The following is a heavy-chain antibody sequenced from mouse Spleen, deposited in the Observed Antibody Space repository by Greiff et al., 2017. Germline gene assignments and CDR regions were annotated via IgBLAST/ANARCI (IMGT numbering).Heavy chain of an antibody. CDR2: IYPGNSDT. CDR3: TKITTALYFDY. V-gene: IGHV1-5*01. Sequence: VQLQQSGTVLARPGASVKMSCKTSGYTFTSYWMHWVKQRPGQGLEWIGAIYPGNSDTSYNQKFKGKAKLTAVTSASTAYMELSSLTNEDSAVYYCTKITTALYFDYWGQGTTLTVSS. CDR1: GYTFTSYW. J-gene: IGHJ2*01. D-gene: IGHD1-2*01.